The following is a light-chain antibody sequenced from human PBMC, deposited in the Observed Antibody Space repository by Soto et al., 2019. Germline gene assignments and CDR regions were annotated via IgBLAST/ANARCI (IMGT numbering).Light chain of an antibody. V-gene: IGKV1-39*01. J-gene: IGKJ2*01. Sequence: DIQMTQSPSSLSASVGDRVTITCRASQGISNFLNWYQQKPGKAPKLLIYDASTLQSGGPSRFNGGGSGTDFTPTISSLQPEDFATYYCQQSDHSPMYTFGQGTDLEIK. CDR2: DAS. CDR1: QGISNF. CDR3: QQSDHSPMYT.